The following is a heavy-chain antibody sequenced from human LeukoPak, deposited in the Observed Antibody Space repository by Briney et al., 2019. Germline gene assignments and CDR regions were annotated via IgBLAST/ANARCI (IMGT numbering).Heavy chain of an antibody. Sequence: SETLSLTCTVSGGSISSDNYYWSWIRQPPGKGLEWIGYIYYSGTTYYNPSLKSRVPISVDTSENQFSLKLSSVTAADTAVYYCASIDVILIQGFDPWGQGTLVTVSS. V-gene: IGHV4-30-4*01. CDR2: IYYSGTT. D-gene: IGHD2-8*01. J-gene: IGHJ5*02. CDR3: ASIDVILIQGFDP. CDR1: GGSISSDNYY.